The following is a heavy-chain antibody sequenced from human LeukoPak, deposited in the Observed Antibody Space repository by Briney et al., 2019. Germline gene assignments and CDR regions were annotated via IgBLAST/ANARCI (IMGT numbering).Heavy chain of an antibody. D-gene: IGHD6-13*01. CDR3: ARLGSRNWYLIFDY. CDR1: GGSISSSSYY. CDR2: IYYSGST. Sequence: PSETLSLTCTVSGGSISSSSYYWGWIRQPPGKGLEWIGSIYYSGSTYYNPSLKSRVTISVDTSKNQFSLKLSSVTAADTAVYYCARLGSRNWYLIFDYWGQGTLVTVSS. J-gene: IGHJ4*02. V-gene: IGHV4-39*07.